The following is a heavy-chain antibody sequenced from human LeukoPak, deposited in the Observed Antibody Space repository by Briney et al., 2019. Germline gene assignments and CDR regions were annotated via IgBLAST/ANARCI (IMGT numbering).Heavy chain of an antibody. V-gene: IGHV4-30-2*01. CDR1: GGSISSGGYS. Sequence: SQTLSLTCAVSGGSISSGGYSWSWIRQPPGKGLEWIGYIYHSGSTYYNPSPKSRVTISVDRSKNQFSLKLSSVTAADTAVYYCARVSRLSGPLDYWGQGTLVTVSS. J-gene: IGHJ4*02. CDR2: IYHSGST. CDR3: ARVSRLSGPLDY. D-gene: IGHD1-14*01.